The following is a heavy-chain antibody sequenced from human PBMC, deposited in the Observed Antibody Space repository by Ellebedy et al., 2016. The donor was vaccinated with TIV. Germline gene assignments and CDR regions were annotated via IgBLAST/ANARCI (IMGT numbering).Heavy chain of an antibody. D-gene: IGHD4-17*01. CDR3: ATDGSYGDYRSPAHAFES. CDR2: INQDGSDK. Sequence: GGSLRLSCAASGFTFSSYWMSWVRQPPGKGLEWVANINQDGSDKYYVDSVKGRFTISRDNAKNSLFLQMNRLRAEDTSVYYCATDGSYGDYRSPAHAFESWGQGTMVSVSS. CDR1: GFTFSSYW. V-gene: IGHV3-7*01. J-gene: IGHJ3*02.